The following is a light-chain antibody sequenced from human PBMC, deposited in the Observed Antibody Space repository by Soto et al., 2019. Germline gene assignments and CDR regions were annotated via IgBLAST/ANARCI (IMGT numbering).Light chain of an antibody. CDR1: QTISRW. Sequence: DIQMTPSPSTLSASVGDTVTITFRASQTISRWLAWYQQKPGKAPRLLIYTASTLESGVPSRFSASGSGTEFTLTISSLHPDDFVTYYCQEYNNYWTFGQGTRLEI. CDR2: TAS. CDR3: QEYNNYWT. J-gene: IGKJ5*01. V-gene: IGKV1-5*01.